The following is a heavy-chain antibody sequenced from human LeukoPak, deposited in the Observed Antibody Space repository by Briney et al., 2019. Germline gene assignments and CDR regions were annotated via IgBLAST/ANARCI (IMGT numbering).Heavy chain of an antibody. D-gene: IGHD3-22*01. V-gene: IGHV4-59*02. CDR2: YHDGGST. CDR1: GGSVSSYY. Sequence: SETLSLTCSVSGGSVSSYYWSWIRQPPGKGLEWIVFYHDGGSTVYNPSFKSRVTISVDTSKNQVYLKLSSVTAADTAVYFCAKFYFDSSGYYDVFDIWGQGTMVTVSS. J-gene: IGHJ3*02. CDR3: AKFYFDSSGYYDVFDI.